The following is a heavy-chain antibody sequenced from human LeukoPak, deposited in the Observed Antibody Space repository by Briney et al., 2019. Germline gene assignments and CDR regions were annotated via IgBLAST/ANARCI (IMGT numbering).Heavy chain of an antibody. J-gene: IGHJ4*02. CDR3: ASRLYCSNTRCRKFPFAY. D-gene: IGHD2-2*01. CDR1: GGTFSSYA. V-gene: IGHV1-69*01. CDR2: IIPIFGTA. Sequence: GASVKVSCKASGGTFSSYAINWVRQAPGQGLEWMGGIIPIFGTANYAQKFQDRVTITADESTSTAYMELSSLRSEDTAIYYCASRLYCSNTRCRKFPFAYWGQGTLVTVSS.